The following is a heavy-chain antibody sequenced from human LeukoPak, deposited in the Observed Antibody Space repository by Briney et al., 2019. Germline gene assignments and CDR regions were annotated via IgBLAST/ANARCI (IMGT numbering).Heavy chain of an antibody. V-gene: IGHV3-7*01. Sequence: AGGSLRLSCAASGFTFNSYWMSWVRQAPGKGLEWVANIKQDVNEKYYVDPVKGRFTISRDNAKNSLYLQMNSLRAEDTAVYYCARESRGYDILTGKYHRGYYSYYMDVWGKGTTVTVSS. CDR1: GFTFNSYW. CDR3: ARESRGYDILTGKYHRGYYSYYMDV. D-gene: IGHD3-9*01. CDR2: IKQDVNEK. J-gene: IGHJ6*03.